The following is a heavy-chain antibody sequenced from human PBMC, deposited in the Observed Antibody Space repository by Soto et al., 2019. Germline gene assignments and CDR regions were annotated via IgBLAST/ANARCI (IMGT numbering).Heavy chain of an antibody. Sequence: QLQLQESGSGLVKPSQTLSLTCAVSGGSISSGGYSWSRIRQPPGKGLEWIGYIYHSGSTYYNPSLKSRVTRSVDRSKNQFSLKLSSVTAADTAVYYCAREGISLAYGSGQNWFDPWGQGTLVTVSS. V-gene: IGHV4-30-2*01. D-gene: IGHD3-10*01. CDR1: GGSISSGGYS. J-gene: IGHJ5*02. CDR3: AREGISLAYGSGQNWFDP. CDR2: IYHSGST.